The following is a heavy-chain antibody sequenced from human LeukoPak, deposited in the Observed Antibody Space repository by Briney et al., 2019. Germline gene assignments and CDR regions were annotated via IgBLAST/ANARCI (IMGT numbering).Heavy chain of an antibody. V-gene: IGHV3-23*01. J-gene: IGHJ4*02. D-gene: IGHD3-10*01. CDR1: GFTFSSYA. Sequence: PGGSLRLSCAASGFTFSSYAMSWVRQAPGKGLEWVSAISGSDGSTYYADSVKGRFTISRDNSKNTLYLQMNSLRAEDTAVYYCAKGPILLWFGELPYFDYWGQGTLVTVSS. CDR2: ISGSDGST. CDR3: AKGPILLWFGELPYFDY.